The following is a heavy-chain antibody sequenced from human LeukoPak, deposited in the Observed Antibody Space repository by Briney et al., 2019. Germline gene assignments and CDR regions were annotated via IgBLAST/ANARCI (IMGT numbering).Heavy chain of an antibody. D-gene: IGHD3-22*01. CDR2: ISSSGTYI. V-gene: IGHV3-21*01. CDR3: AREPYFYMDV. CDR1: GFSFSDYS. Sequence: GGSLRLSCAASGFSFSDYSMDWVRQAPGKGLEWVSSISSSGTYIYYAESMKGRFTISRDNAKNSLFLQMNSLRAEDTAVYFCAREPYFYMDVWGKGTTVTVSS. J-gene: IGHJ6*04.